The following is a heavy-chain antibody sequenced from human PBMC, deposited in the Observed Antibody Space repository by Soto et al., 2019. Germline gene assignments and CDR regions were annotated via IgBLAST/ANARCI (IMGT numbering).Heavy chain of an antibody. CDR2: IYYSGSS. V-gene: IGHV4-30-4*08. CDR3: DRGGGRWTGYFEF. J-gene: IGHJ4*02. D-gene: IGHD2-15*01. CDR1: VGSISGDYY. Sequence: PSETLSLTCSFSVGSISGDYYWCWIRQSPEKGLEWIGYIYYSGSSYSNPALQSRLSMSLDTSKNQFSLKLRSVTAADTAVYYCDRGGGRWTGYFEFWGQGALVTVSS.